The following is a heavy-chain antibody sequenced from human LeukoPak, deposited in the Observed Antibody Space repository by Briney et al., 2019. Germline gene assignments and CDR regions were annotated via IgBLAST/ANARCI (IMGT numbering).Heavy chain of an antibody. J-gene: IGHJ4*02. V-gene: IGHV3-23*01. Sequence: QPGGSLRLSCAASGFTFSSYGMSWVRQAPGKGLEWVSAISGSGGSTYYADSVKGRFTISRDNSKNTLYLQMNSLRAEDTAVYYCAKGTGNLMITFGGVKPPRLGYWGQGTLVTVSS. D-gene: IGHD3-16*01. CDR3: AKGTGNLMITFGGVKPPRLGY. CDR1: GFTFSSYG. CDR2: ISGSGGST.